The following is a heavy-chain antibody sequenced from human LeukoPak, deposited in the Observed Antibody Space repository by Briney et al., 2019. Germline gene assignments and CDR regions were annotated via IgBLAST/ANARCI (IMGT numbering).Heavy chain of an antibody. V-gene: IGHV1-69*04. D-gene: IGHD2-15*01. CDR3: ALRYCSGGSCYSGAWFDP. J-gene: IGHJ5*02. Sequence: ASVKVSCKASGGTFSSYAISRVRQAPGQGLEWMGRIIPIFGIANYAQKFQGRVTITADKSTSTAYMELSSLRSEDTAVYYCALRYCSGGSCYSGAWFDPWGQGTLVTVSS. CDR2: IIPIFGIA. CDR1: GGTFSSYA.